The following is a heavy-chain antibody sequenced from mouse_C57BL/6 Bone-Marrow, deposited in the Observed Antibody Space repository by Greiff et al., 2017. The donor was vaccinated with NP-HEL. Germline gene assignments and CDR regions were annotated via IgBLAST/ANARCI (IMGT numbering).Heavy chain of an antibody. CDR1: GYTFTSYW. Sequence: QVQLQQPGAELVKPGASVKMSCKASGYTFTSYWITWVKQRPGQGLEWIGDINPGSGSNNYNEKFKGKATLTVDTSSSTAYMQLSSLTSEDSAVYYCARNWDGWGQGTLVTVSA. CDR2: INPGSGSN. D-gene: IGHD4-1*01. CDR3: ARNWDG. J-gene: IGHJ3*01. V-gene: IGHV1-55*01.